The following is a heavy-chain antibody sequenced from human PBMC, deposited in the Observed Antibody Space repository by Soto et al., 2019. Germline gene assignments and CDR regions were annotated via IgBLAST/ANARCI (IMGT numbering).Heavy chain of an antibody. CDR3: ARAYSISSFDY. J-gene: IGHJ4*02. CDR2: ISSSGSTI. Sequence: GGSLRLSCAASGFTFSSYEMNWFRQAPGKGLEWVSYISSSGSTIYYADSVKGRFTISRDNAKNSLYLQMNSLRAEDTAVYYCARAYSISSFDYWGQGTLVTVSS. CDR1: GFTFSSYE. V-gene: IGHV3-48*03. D-gene: IGHD6-6*01.